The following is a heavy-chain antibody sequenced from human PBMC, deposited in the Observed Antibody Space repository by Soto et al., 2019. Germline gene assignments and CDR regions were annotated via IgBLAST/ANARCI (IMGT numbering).Heavy chain of an antibody. Sequence: PSETLSLTCAVYGGSFSGYYWSWIRQPPGKGLEWIGEINHSGSTNYNPSLKSRVTISVDTSKNQFSLKLSSVTAADTAVYYCARGTPLLTDRHSEQAGWFDPWGQGTLVTVSS. CDR1: GGSFSGYY. V-gene: IGHV4-34*01. D-gene: IGHD1-26*01. CDR2: INHSGST. CDR3: ARGTPLLTDRHSEQAGWFDP. J-gene: IGHJ5*02.